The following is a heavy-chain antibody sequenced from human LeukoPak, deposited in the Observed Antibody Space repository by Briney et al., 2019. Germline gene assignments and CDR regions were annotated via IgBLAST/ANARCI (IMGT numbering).Heavy chain of an antibody. CDR3: ARDPRNPDAFDI. V-gene: IGHV4-61*01. Sequence: SETLSLTCTVSGGSISSSSYFWGWIRQPPGKGLEWIGYIYYSGSTNYNPSLKSRVTISVDTSKNQFSLKLSSVTAADTAVYYCARDPRNPDAFDIWGQGTMVTVSS. J-gene: IGHJ3*02. CDR2: IYYSGST. CDR1: GGSISSSSYF. D-gene: IGHD2/OR15-2a*01.